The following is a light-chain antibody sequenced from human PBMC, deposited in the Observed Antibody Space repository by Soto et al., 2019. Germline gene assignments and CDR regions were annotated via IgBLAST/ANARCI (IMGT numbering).Light chain of an antibody. CDR3: QQYSTYTPRT. V-gene: IGKV1-5*03. CDR1: QSISSW. Sequence: DIQITQSPSTLSASVGDRVTITCRASQSISSWLAWYQQKPGSATKLLIYKASSLDSGVPSRFSGSGSGTEFTLTISSLQPDDFADYYCQQYSTYTPRTFGQGTKVDIK. J-gene: IGKJ1*01. CDR2: KAS.